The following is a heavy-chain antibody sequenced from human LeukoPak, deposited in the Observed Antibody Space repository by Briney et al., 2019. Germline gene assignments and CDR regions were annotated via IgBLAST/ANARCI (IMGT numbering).Heavy chain of an antibody. CDR1: GYTFTSYA. J-gene: IGHJ4*02. CDR3: ARGLPCCGYSSGWYPH. D-gene: IGHD6-19*01. V-gene: IGHV1-3*01. Sequence: VSVKVSFKASGYTFTSYAMHWVRQAPGQRLEWMGWINAGNGNTKYSQKFQGRVTITRDTSASTAYMELSSLRSEDTAVYYCARGLPCCGYSSGWYPHWGQGTLVTVSS. CDR2: INAGNGNT.